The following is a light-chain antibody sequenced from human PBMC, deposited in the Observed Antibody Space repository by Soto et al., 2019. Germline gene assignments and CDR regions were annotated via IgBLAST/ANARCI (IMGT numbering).Light chain of an antibody. CDR2: GAS. CDR1: QSISSNY. J-gene: IGKJ1*01. Sequence: EIVLRQSPGTLSLSPGERATLSCRASQSISSNYLAWYQQKPGQAPRLLIYGASSRATGIPDRFSGSESGTDFTLTISRLEPEDFAVYYCQQFCSSGTFGQGTKVAIK. CDR3: QQFCSSGT. V-gene: IGKV3-20*01.